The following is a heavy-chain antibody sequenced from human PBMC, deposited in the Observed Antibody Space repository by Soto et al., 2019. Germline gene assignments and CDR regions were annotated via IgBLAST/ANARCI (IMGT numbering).Heavy chain of an antibody. Sequence: GSLVLSCTTSGFTFGGYAMSWVRQAPGKGLEWVGFIRSKAYGGTTEYAASVKGRFTISRDDSKSIAYLQMNSLKTEDTAVYYCTRVEPYHMTDAFDIWGQGTMVTVPS. CDR3: TRVEPYHMTDAFDI. V-gene: IGHV3-49*04. J-gene: IGHJ3*02. CDR1: GFTFGGYA. CDR2: IRSKAYGGTT. D-gene: IGHD1-1*01.